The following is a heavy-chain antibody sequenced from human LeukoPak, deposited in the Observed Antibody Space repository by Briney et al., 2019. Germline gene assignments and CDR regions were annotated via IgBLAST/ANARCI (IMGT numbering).Heavy chain of an antibody. V-gene: IGHV4-4*07. J-gene: IGHJ5*02. Sequence: SETLSLTCTVSGGSISSYYWSWIRQPAGKGLEWIGRIYTSGSTNYNPSLKSRVTMSVDTSKNQFSLKLSSVTAADTAVYYCARDVVVVPAAVWYSWFDPWGQGTLVTVSS. D-gene: IGHD2-2*01. CDR2: IYTSGST. CDR3: ARDVVVVPAAVWYSWFDP. CDR1: GGSISSYY.